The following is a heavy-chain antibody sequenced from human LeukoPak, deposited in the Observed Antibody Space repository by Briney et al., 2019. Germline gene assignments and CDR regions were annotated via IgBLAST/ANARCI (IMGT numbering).Heavy chain of an antibody. CDR1: GGTFSSYS. Sequence: ASVKVSCKASGGTFSSYSISWVRQAPGQELEWMGGIIPIFGTANYAQKFQGRVTITTDESTSTAYMELSSLRSEDTAVYYCARDYDSSGYHAFDIWGQGTMVTVSS. CDR3: ARDYDSSGYHAFDI. D-gene: IGHD3-22*01. CDR2: IIPIFGTA. V-gene: IGHV1-69*05. J-gene: IGHJ3*02.